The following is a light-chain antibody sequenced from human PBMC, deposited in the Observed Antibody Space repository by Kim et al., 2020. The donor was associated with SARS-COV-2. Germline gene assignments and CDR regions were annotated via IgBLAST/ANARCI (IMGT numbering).Light chain of an antibody. CDR1: QDITNF. V-gene: IGKV1-33*01. Sequence: SVGDRVTITCQASQDITNFLNWYQQKPGKAPKLLISDASNLETGVPSRFSGGGSGTHFTFTISRLQPEDIATYYCQQYDDLPGITFGQGTRVEIK. CDR3: QQYDDLPGIT. CDR2: DAS. J-gene: IGKJ5*01.